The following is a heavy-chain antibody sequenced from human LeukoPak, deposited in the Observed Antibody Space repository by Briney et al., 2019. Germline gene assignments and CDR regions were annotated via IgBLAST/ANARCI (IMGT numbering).Heavy chain of an antibody. CDR3: ARTTKEFDILTGYYFDY. CDR1: GFTFRSHW. Sequence: PGGSLRLSCAASGFTFRSHWMHWVRQAPGKGLEWVSVIYRGGSTYYADSVKGRFTISRDNSKNTLSLQMNSLRAVDTAVYYCARTTKEFDILTGYYFDYWGQGTLVTVSS. J-gene: IGHJ4*02. V-gene: IGHV3-53*01. CDR2: IYRGGST. D-gene: IGHD3-9*01.